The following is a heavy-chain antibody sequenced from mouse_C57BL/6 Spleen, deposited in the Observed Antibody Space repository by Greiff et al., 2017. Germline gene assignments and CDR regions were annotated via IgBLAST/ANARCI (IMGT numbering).Heavy chain of an antibody. CDR3: ASGDTRDYYAMDY. CDR2: IHPNSGST. V-gene: IGHV1-64*01. CDR1: GYTFTSYW. Sequence: VQLQQPGAELVKPGASVKLSCKASGYTFTSYWMHWVKQRPGQGLEWIGMIHPNSGSTNYNEKFKSKATLTVDKSSSTAYMQLSSLTSDDSAVYYCASGDTRDYYAMDYWGQGTSVTVSS. J-gene: IGHJ4*01. D-gene: IGHD3-3*01.